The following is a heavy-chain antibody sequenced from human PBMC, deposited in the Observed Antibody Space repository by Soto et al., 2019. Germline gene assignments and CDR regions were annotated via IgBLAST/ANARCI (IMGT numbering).Heavy chain of an antibody. CDR1: GGSVSSGSYY. CDR3: ARDICSGGSCSVNWFAP. Sequence: SETLSLTCTVSGGSVSSGSYYWSWIRQPPGKGLEWIGYIYYSGSTNYNPSLKSRVTISVDTSKNQFSLRLSSVTAADTAVYYCARDICSGGSCSVNWFAPWGQGTLVTVSS. CDR2: IYYSGST. J-gene: IGHJ5*02. D-gene: IGHD2-15*01. V-gene: IGHV4-61*01.